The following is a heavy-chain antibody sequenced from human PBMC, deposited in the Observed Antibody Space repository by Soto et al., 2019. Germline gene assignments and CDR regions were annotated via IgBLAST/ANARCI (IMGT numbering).Heavy chain of an antibody. CDR3: ARDRSCSGGSCYSLYWFDP. V-gene: IGHV3-7*01. CDR1: GFTFSSYW. J-gene: IGHJ5*02. CDR2: IKQDGSEK. Sequence: GGSLRLSCAASGFTFSSYWMSWVRQASGKGLEWVANIKQDGSEKYYVDSVKGRFTISRDNAKNSLYLQMNSLRAEDTAVYYCARDRSCSGGSCYSLYWFDPWGQGTLVTVSS. D-gene: IGHD2-15*01.